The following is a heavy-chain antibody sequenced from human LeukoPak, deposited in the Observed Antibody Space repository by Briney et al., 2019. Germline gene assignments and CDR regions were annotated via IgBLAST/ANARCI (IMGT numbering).Heavy chain of an antibody. V-gene: IGHV4-39*07. CDR2: IYFSGGT. CDR3: ARGDSPYYFDY. J-gene: IGHJ4*02. CDR1: GDSISSSNCY. Sequence: SETLSLTCTVSGDSISSSNCYWGWIRQPPGKGLEWIGSIYFSGGTYYNASLKSRVTISVDTSKNQFSLKLTSVTAADTAVYYCARGDSPYYFDYWGQGTLVTVSS.